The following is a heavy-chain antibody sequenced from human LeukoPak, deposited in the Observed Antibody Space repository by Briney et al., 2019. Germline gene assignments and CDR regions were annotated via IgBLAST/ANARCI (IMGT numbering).Heavy chain of an antibody. CDR1: GFTFDDYG. Sequence: GGSLRLSCAASGFTFDDYGMSWVRQAPGKGLEWVSAISGSGGSTYYADSVKGRFTISRDNSKNTLYLQMNSLRAEDTAVYYCAKYRIAARPVGYYFDYWGQGTLVTVS. CDR3: AKYRIAARPVGYYFDY. D-gene: IGHD6-6*01. J-gene: IGHJ4*02. V-gene: IGHV3-23*01. CDR2: ISGSGGST.